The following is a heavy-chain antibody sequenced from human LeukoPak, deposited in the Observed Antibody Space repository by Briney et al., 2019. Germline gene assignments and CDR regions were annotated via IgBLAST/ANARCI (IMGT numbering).Heavy chain of an antibody. CDR2: IYYSGNT. CDR3: ARESTYYYGSGRDYFDY. J-gene: IGHJ4*02. CDR1: GDSISSYY. D-gene: IGHD3-10*01. V-gene: IGHV4-59*01. Sequence: SKTLSLTCTVSGDSISSYYWSWIRQPPGKGLEWIGYIYYSGNTNYNPSLKSRVTISVDTSKNQFSLKLSSVTAADTAVYYCARESTYYYGSGRDYFDYWGQGTLVTVSS.